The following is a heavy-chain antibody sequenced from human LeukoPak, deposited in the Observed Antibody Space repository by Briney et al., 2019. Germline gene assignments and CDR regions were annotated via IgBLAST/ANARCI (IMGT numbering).Heavy chain of an antibody. D-gene: IGHD6-19*01. CDR2: INPNSGGT. J-gene: IGHJ3*02. V-gene: IGHV1-2*02. CDR3: ASCMLSGWDAFDI. Sequence: ASVKVSCKASGYTFTSYYMHWVRQAPGQGLEWMGWINPNSGGTNYAQKFQGRVTMTRDTSISTAYMELSRLRSDDTAVYYCASCMLSGWDAFDIWGQGTMVTVSS. CDR1: GYTFTSYY.